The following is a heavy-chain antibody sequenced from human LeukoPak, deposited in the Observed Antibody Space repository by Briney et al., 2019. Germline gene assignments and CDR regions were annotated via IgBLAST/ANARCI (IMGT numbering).Heavy chain of an antibody. Sequence: ASVKVSCKASGYTFTGYYIHWVRRAPGQGLEWMGLIKPNSGDTKYAQKFQGRVTMTRDTSITTAYMELSSLRSDDTALYYCVRDRPHNWFDPWGQGTLVTVSS. CDR1: GYTFTGYY. CDR2: IKPNSGDT. CDR3: VRDRPHNWFDP. J-gene: IGHJ5*02. V-gene: IGHV1-2*02.